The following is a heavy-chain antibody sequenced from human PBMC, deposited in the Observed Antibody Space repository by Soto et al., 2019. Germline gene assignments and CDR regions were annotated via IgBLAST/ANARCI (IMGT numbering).Heavy chain of an antibody. V-gene: IGHV1-3*01. CDR2: INAGNGNT. D-gene: IGHD3-22*01. CDR1: GYTFTSYA. J-gene: IGHJ4*02. CDR3: ARAGNYYDSSGYYRFDDFDY. Sequence: QVQLVQSGAEVKKPGASVKVSCKASGYTFTSYAMHWVRQAPGQRLEWMGWINAGNGNTKYSQKFQGRVTITRDTSASTAYMELSSLRSEDTAVYYCARAGNYYDSSGYYRFDDFDYWGQGTLVTVSS.